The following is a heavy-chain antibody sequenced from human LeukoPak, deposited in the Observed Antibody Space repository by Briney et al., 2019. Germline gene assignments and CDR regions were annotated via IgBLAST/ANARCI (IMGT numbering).Heavy chain of an antibody. CDR3: AGGYPGGV. Sequence: GGSLRLSCAASGFTFSSYAMHWVRQAPGKGLEYVSAISSNGGSTYYANSVKGRFTISRDNSKNTLYLQMNGLRAEDTAVYYCAGGYPGGVWGKGTTVTVSS. V-gene: IGHV3-64*01. CDR1: GFTFSSYA. D-gene: IGHD2-15*01. CDR2: ISSNGGST. J-gene: IGHJ6*04.